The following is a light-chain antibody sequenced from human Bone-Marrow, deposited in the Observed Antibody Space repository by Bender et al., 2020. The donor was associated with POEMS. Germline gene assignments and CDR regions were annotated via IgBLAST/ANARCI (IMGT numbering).Light chain of an antibody. CDR2: KDT. CDR1: VLPKQY. CDR3: QSADSSGTSWV. V-gene: IGLV3-25*02. Sequence: SYELTQPPSVSVSPGQTAIITCFGDVLPKQYAYWYQQRPGQAPVLVICKDTERPSGIPERFSGSTSGTTVSLTITGVRVEDEADYYCQSADSSGTSWVFGGGTKLTVL. J-gene: IGLJ3*02.